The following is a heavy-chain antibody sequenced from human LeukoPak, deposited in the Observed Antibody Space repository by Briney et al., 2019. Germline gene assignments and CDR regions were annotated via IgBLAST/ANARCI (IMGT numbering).Heavy chain of an antibody. J-gene: IGHJ4*02. D-gene: IGHD3-10*01. V-gene: IGHV1-18*03. CDR1: GYTFTSYG. CDR3: AREAGRVTMVRGVISPYYFDY. CDR2: ISAYNGNT. Sequence: ASVKVSCKASGYTFTSYGISWVRQAPGQGLEWMGWISAYNGNTNYAQKLQGRVTMTTDTSTSTAYMELRSLRSDDMAVYYCAREAGRVTMVRGVISPYYFDYWGQGTLVTVSS.